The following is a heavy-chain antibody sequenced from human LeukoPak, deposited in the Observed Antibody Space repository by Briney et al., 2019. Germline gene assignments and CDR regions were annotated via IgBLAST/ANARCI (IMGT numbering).Heavy chain of an antibody. CDR3: ARDLYSSH. V-gene: IGHV4-59*01. CDR1: GGSISSYY. Sequence: SETLSLTCTLSGGSISSYYWSWIRQPPGKGLEWIGYIYYSGSTNYNPSLKSRVTISVDTSKNQFSLKLSSVTAADTAVYYCARDLYSSHWGQGTLVTVSS. D-gene: IGHD6-19*01. J-gene: IGHJ4*02. CDR2: IYYSGST.